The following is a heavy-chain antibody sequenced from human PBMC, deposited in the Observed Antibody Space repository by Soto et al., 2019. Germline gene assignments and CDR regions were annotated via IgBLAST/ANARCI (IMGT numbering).Heavy chain of an antibody. CDR3: ATDQALSSGRYFGEYGMDV. D-gene: IGHD1-26*01. CDR2: FDPEDGET. V-gene: IGHV1-24*01. J-gene: IGHJ6*02. Sequence: QVQLVQSGAEVKKPGASVKVSCKVSGYTLTELSMHWVRQAPGKGLEWMGGFDPEDGETIYARKFQGRVTMTEDTSTDTTYMELSSLGSEDTAVYYCATDQALSSGRYFGEYGMDVWGQGTTVTVSS. CDR1: GYTLTELS.